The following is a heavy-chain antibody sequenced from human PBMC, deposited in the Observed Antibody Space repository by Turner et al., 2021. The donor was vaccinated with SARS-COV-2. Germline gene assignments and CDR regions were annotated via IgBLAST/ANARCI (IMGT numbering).Heavy chain of an antibody. CDR3: ARGLDDYIWGSPTPTYYFDY. Sequence: QVQLQQWGAGLLKPWETRSLTCAVYVGSFGGYYWSFLRQPPGKGLEWIGEINHSRNTNYNPSHQSRVITSVDTSKNHFSLKLTSVAAADTAVYYCARGLDDYIWGSPTPTYYFDYWGQGTLVTVSS. D-gene: IGHD3-16*01. V-gene: IGHV4-34*01. CDR2: INHSRNT. CDR1: VGSFGGYY. J-gene: IGHJ4*02.